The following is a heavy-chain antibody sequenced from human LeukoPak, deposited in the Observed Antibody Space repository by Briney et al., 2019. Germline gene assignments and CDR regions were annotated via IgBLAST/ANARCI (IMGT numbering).Heavy chain of an antibody. CDR1: GFTFSSYS. Sequence: GGSLRLSCAASGFTFSSYSMNWVRQAPGKGLEWVSYISSSSSTIYYADSVKGRFTISRDNSKNSLYLQMNSLRTEDTALYYCAKDEGHSYGPYFDYWGQGTLVTVSS. V-gene: IGHV3-48*04. J-gene: IGHJ4*02. D-gene: IGHD5-18*01. CDR3: AKDEGHSYGPYFDY. CDR2: ISSSSSTI.